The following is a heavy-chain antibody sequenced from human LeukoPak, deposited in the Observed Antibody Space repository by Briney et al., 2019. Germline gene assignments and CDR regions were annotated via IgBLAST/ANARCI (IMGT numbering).Heavy chain of an antibody. V-gene: IGHV3-66*01. CDR3: ARGYRGSPKAYFDS. D-gene: IGHD1-26*01. CDR1: GFTVSYSH. CDR2: IYSGGST. J-gene: IGHJ4*02. Sequence: GGSLRLSCAASGFTVSYSHMSWVRQAPGKGLEWVSVIYSGGSTQYADSVKGRFTISRDNSKNTLHLQMSSLRADDTAVYYCARGYRGSPKAYFDSWGQGTLVTVSS.